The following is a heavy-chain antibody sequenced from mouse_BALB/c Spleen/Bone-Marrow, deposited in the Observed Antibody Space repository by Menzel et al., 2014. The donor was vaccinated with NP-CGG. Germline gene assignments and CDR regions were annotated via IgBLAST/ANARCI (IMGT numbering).Heavy chain of an antibody. D-gene: IGHD2-10*01. CDR3: ASTYYGNPFAY. CDR1: GFTFSDYY. J-gene: IGHJ3*01. V-gene: IGHV5-12*02. CDR2: ISNGGGST. Sequence: EVMLVESGGGLVQPGGSLKLSCATSGFTFSDYYMYWVRQTPGKRLEWVAYISNGGGSTYYPDTVKGRFAISRDNAKNTLYLRMSRLKSEDTAMYCCASTYYGNPFAYWGQGTLVTVSA.